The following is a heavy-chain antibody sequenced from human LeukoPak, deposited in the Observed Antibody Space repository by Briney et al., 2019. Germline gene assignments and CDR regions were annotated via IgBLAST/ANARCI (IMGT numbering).Heavy chain of an antibody. CDR1: GGTFSSYA. Sequence: ASVKVSCKASGGTFSSYAISWVRQAPGQGLEWMGGIIPIFGTANYAQKLQGRVTMTTDTSTSTAYMELRSLRSDDTAVYYCARDRERRDLFTTTRNWFDPWGQGTLVTVSS. J-gene: IGHJ5*02. D-gene: IGHD1-1*01. CDR2: IIPIFGTA. V-gene: IGHV1-69*05. CDR3: ARDRERRDLFTTTRNWFDP.